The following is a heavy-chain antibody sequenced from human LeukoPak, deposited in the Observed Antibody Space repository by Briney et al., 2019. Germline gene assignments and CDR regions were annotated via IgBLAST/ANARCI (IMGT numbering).Heavy chain of an antibody. V-gene: IGHV1-18*01. D-gene: IGHD2-2*01. CDR1: GYTFSNFG. Sequence: GASVKVSCKASGYTFSNFGINWVRQAPGQGLEWIAWISGNNDNPNYGQKFQGRFTVTTESSTSTAYMELRNLRSDGTAVYYCARDGTSTDDYWGQGTLVTVSS. CDR2: ISGNNDNP. CDR3: ARDGTSTDDY. J-gene: IGHJ4*02.